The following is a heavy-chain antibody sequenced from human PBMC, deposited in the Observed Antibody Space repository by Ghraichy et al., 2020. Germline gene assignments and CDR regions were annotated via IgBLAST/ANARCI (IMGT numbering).Heavy chain of an antibody. J-gene: IGHJ4*02. V-gene: IGHV3-11*01. D-gene: IGHD2-8*01. CDR1: GFTFSDYY. Sequence: GESLNISCAASGFTFSDYYMSWIRQAPGKGLEWVSYISSSGSTIYYADSVKGRFTISRDNAKNSLYLQMNSLRAEDTAVYYCARDQVPMVYLAAVDYWGQGTLVTVSS. CDR3: ARDQVPMVYLAAVDY. CDR2: ISSSGSTI.